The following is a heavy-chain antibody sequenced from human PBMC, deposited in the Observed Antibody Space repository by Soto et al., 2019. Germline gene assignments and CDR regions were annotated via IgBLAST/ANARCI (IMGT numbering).Heavy chain of an antibody. CDR3: ATSPIVVVPAAILLDYYYYGMDV. D-gene: IGHD2-2*02. CDR2: INPNSGGT. CDR1: GYTFTGYY. V-gene: IGHV1-2*02. J-gene: IGHJ6*02. Sequence: QVQLVQSGAEVKKPGASVKVSCKASGYTFTGYYMHWVRQAPGQGLEWMGWINPNSGGTNYAQNFQGSVTMTRDTSISTAYMELSRLRSDDTAVYYCATSPIVVVPAAILLDYYYYGMDVWGQGTTVTVSS.